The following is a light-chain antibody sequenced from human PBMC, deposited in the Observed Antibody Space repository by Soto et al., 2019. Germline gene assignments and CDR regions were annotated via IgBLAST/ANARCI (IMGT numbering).Light chain of an antibody. CDR2: EGT. Sequence: QSVLTQPASVSGSPGQSITMSCTGTSSDVGSYNLVSWYQQYLGKAPKLIISEGTKRPSGVSDRFSGSKSGNTASLTISGLQSEDEADYYCCSYVGSSTLVFGGGTKLTVL. CDR1: SSDVGSYNL. CDR3: CSYVGSSTLV. V-gene: IGLV2-23*01. J-gene: IGLJ2*01.